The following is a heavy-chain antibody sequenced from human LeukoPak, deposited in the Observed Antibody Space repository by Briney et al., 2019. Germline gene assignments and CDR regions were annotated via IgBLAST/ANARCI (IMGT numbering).Heavy chain of an antibody. V-gene: IGHV3-21*01. CDR1: GFTFSSYS. J-gene: IGHJ4*02. Sequence: GGSLRLSCAASGFTFSSYSMNWVRQAPGKGLEWVSSISSSSSYIYYADSVKGRFTISRDNAKNSLYLQMNSLRAEDTAVYYCARDQVGATDPFDYWGQGTLVTVSS. D-gene: IGHD1-26*01. CDR3: ARDQVGATDPFDY. CDR2: ISSSSSYI.